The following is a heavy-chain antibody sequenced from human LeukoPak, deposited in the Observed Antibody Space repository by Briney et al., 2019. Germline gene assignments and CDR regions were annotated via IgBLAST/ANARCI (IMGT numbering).Heavy chain of an antibody. CDR2: ISAYNGNT. V-gene: IGHV1-18*01. J-gene: IGHJ5*02. CDR3: ARVFGGYYDSSGYRWFDP. CDR1: GYTFTSYG. Sequence: ASVKVSCKASGYTFTSYGISWVRQAPGQGLEWMGWISAYNGNTNCAQKLQGRVTMTTDTSTSTAYMELRSLRPDDTAVYYCARVFGGYYDSSGYRWFDPWGQGTLVTVSS. D-gene: IGHD3-22*01.